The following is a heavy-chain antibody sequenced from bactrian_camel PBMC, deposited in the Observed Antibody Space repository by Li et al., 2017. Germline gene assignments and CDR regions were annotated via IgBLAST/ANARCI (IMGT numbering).Heavy chain of an antibody. D-gene: IGHD7*01. Sequence: VQLVESGGGSVQSGGSLRLSCEVSKYTIRIADMAWFRQTPERRVGVARIGTDGGSIYYADSVKGRFTISQDSATKTVYLQMNNLKPEDSAMYFCAANLAYLCGAYGPLWYTEWGQGTQVTVS. J-gene: IGHJ4*01. CDR3: AANLAYLCGAYGPLWYTE. CDR1: KYTIRIAD. CDR2: IGTDGGSI. V-gene: IGHV3S40*01.